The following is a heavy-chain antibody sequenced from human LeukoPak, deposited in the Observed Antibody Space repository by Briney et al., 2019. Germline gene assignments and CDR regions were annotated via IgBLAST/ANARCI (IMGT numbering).Heavy chain of an antibody. D-gene: IGHD6-19*01. CDR2: IYYSGST. V-gene: IGHV4-59*08. CDR3: ARAGSGWYLSVGSFDI. J-gene: IGHJ3*02. Sequence: SETLSLTCTVSGGSMSSYYWSWIRQPPGKGLEWIGYIYYSGSTNYNPSLKSRVTISVDTSKNQFSLKLSSVTAADTAVYYCARAGSGWYLSVGSFDIWGQGTMVTVSS. CDR1: GGSMSSYY.